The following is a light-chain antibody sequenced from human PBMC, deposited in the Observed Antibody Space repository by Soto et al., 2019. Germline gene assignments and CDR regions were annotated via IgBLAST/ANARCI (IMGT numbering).Light chain of an antibody. CDR3: QSSDSSLSGFYV. V-gene: IGLV1-40*01. CDR2: GNS. CDR1: SSNIGAGYD. J-gene: IGLJ1*01. Sequence: QPVLTQPPSVSGAPGQRVTISCTGSSSNIGAGYDVHWYQQLPGTAPKLLIYGNSNRPSGVPDRFSGSKSGTSASLAITGLQAEDEADYYCQSSDSSLSGFYVFGTGTKLTVL.